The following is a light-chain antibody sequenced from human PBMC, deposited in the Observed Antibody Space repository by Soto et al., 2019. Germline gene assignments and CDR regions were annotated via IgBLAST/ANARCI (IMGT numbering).Light chain of an antibody. J-gene: IGLJ2*01. CDR2: DVS. Sequence: QSALTQPASVSGSPGQSITISCTGTSSDVGGYNYVSWYQQHPGKAPKLMIYDVSNRPSGVSNRFSGSKSDNTASLAISGLQAEDEADYYCSSYTSTSAVVFGGGTQLTVL. CDR3: SSYTSTSAVV. CDR1: SSDVGGYNY. V-gene: IGLV2-14*01.